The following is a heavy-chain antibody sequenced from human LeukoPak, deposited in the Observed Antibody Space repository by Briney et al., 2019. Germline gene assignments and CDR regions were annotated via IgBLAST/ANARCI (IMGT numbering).Heavy chain of an antibody. CDR1: GFTFSSYA. V-gene: IGHV3-23*01. CDR2: ISGSGGST. J-gene: IGHJ4*02. D-gene: IGHD4-17*01. Sequence: PGGSLRLPCAASGFTFSSYAMSWVRQAPGKGLEWVSAISGSGGSTYYADSVKGRFTISRDNSKNTLYLQMNSLRAEDTAVYYCAKDYYGDYFGYFDYWGQGTLVTVSS. CDR3: AKDYYGDYFGYFDY.